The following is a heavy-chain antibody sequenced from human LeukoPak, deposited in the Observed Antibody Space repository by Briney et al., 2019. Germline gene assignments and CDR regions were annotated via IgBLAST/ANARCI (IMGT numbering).Heavy chain of an antibody. V-gene: IGHV3-21*01. Sequence: PGGSLRDSRVESVFTFSSHGIHWVPPAPGRGLEWVSSIRSSSSYIYYADSVKGRFTISRDNAKNSLYPQRNSLRAEDTAVYYCARDPHSSSWLANWFNPCSQGTLVTVSS. CDR3: ARDPHSSSWLANWFNP. CDR1: VFTFSSHG. D-gene: IGHD6-13*01. CDR2: IRSSSSYI. J-gene: IGHJ5*02.